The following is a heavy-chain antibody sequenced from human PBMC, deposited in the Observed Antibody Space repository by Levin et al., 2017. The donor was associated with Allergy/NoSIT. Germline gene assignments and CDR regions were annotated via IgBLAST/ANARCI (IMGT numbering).Heavy chain of an antibody. V-gene: IGHV1-18*01. CDR3: ARGQGGYESFDY. J-gene: IGHJ4*02. D-gene: IGHD5-12*01. CDR2: ISTDNGHT. CDR1: GYTFNHYG. Sequence: GESLKISCTTSGYTFNHYGIDWVRQAPGQGLEWMGWISTDNGHTDYAQKFKGRVTMTTDRATTTAYMELRSLRSNDTAVYYCARGQGGYESFDYWGQGTLVTVSS.